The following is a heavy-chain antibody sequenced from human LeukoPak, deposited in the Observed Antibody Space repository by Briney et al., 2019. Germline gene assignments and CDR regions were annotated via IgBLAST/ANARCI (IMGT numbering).Heavy chain of an antibody. D-gene: IGHD6-13*01. CDR1: GYTFTSYG. Sequence: GASVKVSCKASGYTFTSYGISWVRQAPGQGLEWMGWISAYNGNTNYAQKLQGRVTMTTDTSTSTAYMELRSLRSDDTAVYYCARGGCCSRIAAAGTPFDPWGQGTLVTVSS. V-gene: IGHV1-18*01. CDR2: ISAYNGNT. J-gene: IGHJ5*02. CDR3: ARGGCCSRIAAAGTPFDP.